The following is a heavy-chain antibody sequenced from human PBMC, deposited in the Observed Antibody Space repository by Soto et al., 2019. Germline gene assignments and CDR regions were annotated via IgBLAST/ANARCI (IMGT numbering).Heavy chain of an antibody. CDR3: ARDLGYYDSSGYFDY. Sequence: GGSLRLSCAASGFTLSDYYMSWIRQAPGKGLEWVSYISSSGTIIYYADSVKGRFTISRDNAKKSLYLQMNSLRAEDTAGYYCARDLGYYDSSGYFDYWGQGTLVTVSS. J-gene: IGHJ4*02. CDR2: ISSSGTII. CDR1: GFTLSDYY. V-gene: IGHV3-11*01. D-gene: IGHD3-22*01.